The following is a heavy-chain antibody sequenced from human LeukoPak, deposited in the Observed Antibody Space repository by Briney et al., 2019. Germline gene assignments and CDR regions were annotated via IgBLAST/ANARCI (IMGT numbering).Heavy chain of an antibody. D-gene: IGHD2-21*02. CDR2: INQDGSKK. J-gene: IGHJ4*02. CDR1: RFTFSNYW. V-gene: IGHV3-7*01. Sequence: GSLRLSCVASRFTFSNYWMSWVRQAPGKGLEWVANINQDGSKKPYADSMKGRFTISRDKAKESLYLQLNSLRADDTAVYYCAKWGPHCVGDYCPALDSWGQGTLVTVSS. CDR3: AKWGPHCVGDYCPALDS.